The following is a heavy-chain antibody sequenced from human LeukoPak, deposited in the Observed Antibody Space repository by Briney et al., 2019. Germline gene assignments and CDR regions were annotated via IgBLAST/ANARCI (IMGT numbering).Heavy chain of an antibody. CDR2: IYYSGST. D-gene: IGHD1-1*01. Sequence: SETLSLTCTVSGGSISSYYWSWIRQPPGKGLEWIGHIYYSGSTNYNPSLKSRVTISVDTSKNQFSLKLSSVTAADTAVYYCARSVRGTYNWFDPWGQGTLVTVSS. J-gene: IGHJ5*02. CDR1: GGSISSYY. CDR3: ARSVRGTYNWFDP. V-gene: IGHV4-59*01.